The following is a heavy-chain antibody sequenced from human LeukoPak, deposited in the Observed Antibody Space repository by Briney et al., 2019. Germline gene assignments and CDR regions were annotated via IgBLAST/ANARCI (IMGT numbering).Heavy chain of an antibody. D-gene: IGHD6-19*01. V-gene: IGHV1-2*02. CDR3: ARVGYSSAWSNFDY. Sequence: ASVKVSCKASGYTFTDYYIHWVRQAPGQGLEWMGWVNPNSGGTNYAQRLQGRVTMTRDTSISTAYMELSSLTSDDTAVYYCARVGYSSAWSNFDYWGRGTLVTVSS. CDR2: VNPNSGGT. J-gene: IGHJ4*02. CDR1: GYTFTDYY.